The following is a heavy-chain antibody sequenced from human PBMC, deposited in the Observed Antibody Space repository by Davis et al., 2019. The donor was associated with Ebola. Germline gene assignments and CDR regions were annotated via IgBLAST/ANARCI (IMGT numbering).Heavy chain of an antibody. Sequence: ASVKVSCKASGYTFTGYYMHWVRQAPGQGLEWMGWINPNSGGTNYAQKFQGWVTMTRDTSIGTGYMELSRLRSDDTAVYYCAKSEQLVLPDYWGQGTLVTVSS. CDR3: AKSEQLVLPDY. V-gene: IGHV1-2*04. D-gene: IGHD6-6*01. J-gene: IGHJ4*02. CDR1: GYTFTGYY. CDR2: INPNSGGT.